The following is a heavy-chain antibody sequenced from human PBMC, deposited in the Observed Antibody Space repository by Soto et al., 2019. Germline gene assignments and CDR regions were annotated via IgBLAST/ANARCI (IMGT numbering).Heavy chain of an antibody. CDR3: AREVAAPLGWFDP. D-gene: IGHD6-19*01. J-gene: IGHJ5*02. CDR1: GASISSFY. CDR2: IHTSGYT. V-gene: IGHV4-4*07. Sequence: QVQLQESGPGLVKPSETLSLTCTVSGASISSFYWSWIRQPAGKGLEWIGRIHTSGYTNFNPALRSRVTMSVETSRNQFSLKVNSMTASGTAVYYCAREVAAPLGWFDPWAQGTLVNVSS.